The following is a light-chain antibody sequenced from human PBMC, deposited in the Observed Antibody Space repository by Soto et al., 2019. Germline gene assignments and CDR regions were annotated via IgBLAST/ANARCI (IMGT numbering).Light chain of an antibody. CDR1: QDISNY. CDR3: QQYDNLPLT. V-gene: IGKV1-33*01. J-gene: IGKJ4*01. CDR2: DAS. Sequence: DIQMTQSPSSLSASVGDRVTITCQASQDISNYLKWYQQKPVKAPTLLIYDASNLETGVPSRFSGSGSGPDFTFTISSLQPEDIATYYCQQYDNLPLTFGGGTKVEIK.